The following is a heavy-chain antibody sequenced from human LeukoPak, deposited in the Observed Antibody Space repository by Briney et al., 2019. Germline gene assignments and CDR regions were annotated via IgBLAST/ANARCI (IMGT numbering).Heavy chain of an antibody. CDR1: GDSINNYY. D-gene: IGHD3-10*01. CDR2: IYYSGSA. Sequence: SETLCLTCTVSGDSINNYYWSWIRQPPGKGLEWVWYIYYSGSANYNPSLKNGGTISVDTSKNQSSLKLTSVTAADTAVYYCARTNYYSGSYSSWLDPWGQGTLVTVSS. V-gene: IGHV4-59*08. CDR3: ARTNYYSGSYSSWLDP. J-gene: IGHJ5*02.